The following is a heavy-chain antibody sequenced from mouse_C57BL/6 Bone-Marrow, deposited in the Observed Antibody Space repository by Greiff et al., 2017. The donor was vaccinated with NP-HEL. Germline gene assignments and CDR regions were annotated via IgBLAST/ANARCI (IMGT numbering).Heavy chain of an antibody. Sequence: QVQLQQSGPELARPWASVKISCPAFYTFSRRVHFAIRDTNSWLQWVKQRPGQGLEWIGAIYPGNGDTSYNQKFKGKATLTADKSSSTAYMQLSSRTSADAAVYYCAGLLDAMAYWGQGTSVTVSS. V-gene: IGHV1-87*01. CDR2: GQGLEWIG. D-gene: IGHD1-1*01. CDR3: SADAAVYYCAGLLDAMAY. CDR1: YTFSRRVH. J-gene: IGHJ4*01.